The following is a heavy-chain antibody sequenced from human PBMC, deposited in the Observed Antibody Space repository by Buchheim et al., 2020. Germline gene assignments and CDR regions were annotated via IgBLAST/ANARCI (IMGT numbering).Heavy chain of an antibody. J-gene: IGHJ4*01. V-gene: IGHV3-7*01. D-gene: IGHD3-3*01. CDR3: ARAENGLRLLSY. CDR1: GFSLSDFW. Sequence: EVQLVQSGGGLVQPGGSLRLSCEVSGFSLSDFWMRWVRQAPGKGLEWVASIKVDRNEQYYVDSVKGRFTISGDNAKTSPYLQMNSLRADDTAVYYCARAENGLRLLSYWGQGTL. CDR2: IKVDRNEQ.